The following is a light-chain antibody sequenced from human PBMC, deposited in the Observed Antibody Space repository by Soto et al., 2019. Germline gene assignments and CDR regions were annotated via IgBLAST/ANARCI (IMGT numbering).Light chain of an antibody. CDR2: GAS. Sequence: EIILTQSPATLSVSPGGRATLSCRASQTIGTNLVWYRQRPGQAPRLLIYGASTRATGVPARFSGSGSGTEFTLTISSLQSEDFAVYYCQQYNNWLWTFGQGTKVDI. V-gene: IGKV3-15*01. CDR1: QTIGTN. CDR3: QQYNNWLWT. J-gene: IGKJ1*01.